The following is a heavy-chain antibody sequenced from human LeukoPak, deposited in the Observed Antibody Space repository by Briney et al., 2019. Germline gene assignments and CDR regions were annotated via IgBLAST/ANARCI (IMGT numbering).Heavy chain of an antibody. J-gene: IGHJ4*02. CDR2: IYYSGST. CDR3: ARTNGLKSPIRN. D-gene: IGHD3/OR15-3a*01. Sequence: SETLSLTCTVSGGSISSYYWSWIRQPPGKGLEWIGYIYYSGSTNYNPSLKSRVTISVDTSKNQFSLKLSSVTAADTVVYYCARTNGLKSPIRNWGQGTLVTVSS. CDR1: GGSISSYY. V-gene: IGHV4-59*01.